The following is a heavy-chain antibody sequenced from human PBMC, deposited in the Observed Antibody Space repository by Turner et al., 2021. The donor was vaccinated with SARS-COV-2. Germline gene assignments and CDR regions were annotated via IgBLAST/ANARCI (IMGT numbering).Heavy chain of an antibody. Sequence: EVQLLESGGAWVQTGGSLSLACLASELRFSTEAMNWVRQTPEKGLEWISAISGSGSNTYYADSVKGRFTISRDNSKNTLYLQMNSLRAEDTAVYYCARDGAWKPEGMDVWGQGTTVTVSS. CDR1: ELRFSTEA. D-gene: IGHD1-1*01. J-gene: IGHJ6*02. CDR3: ARDGAWKPEGMDV. V-gene: IGHV3-23*01. CDR2: ISGSGSNT.